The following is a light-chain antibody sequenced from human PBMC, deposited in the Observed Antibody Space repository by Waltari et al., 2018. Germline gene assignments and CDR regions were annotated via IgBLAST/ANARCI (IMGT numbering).Light chain of an antibody. Sequence: DIQMTQSPSSLSASAGDRVTITCRASQGINTYLNWFQQKPGKAPKRLIYAASSLESGVPSRFSGSCSGTDFTLTISSLQPEDFATYYCLQYNSNPYSFGQGTKVEIK. V-gene: IGKV1-17*01. J-gene: IGKJ2*03. CDR3: LQYNSNPYS. CDR2: AAS. CDR1: QGINTY.